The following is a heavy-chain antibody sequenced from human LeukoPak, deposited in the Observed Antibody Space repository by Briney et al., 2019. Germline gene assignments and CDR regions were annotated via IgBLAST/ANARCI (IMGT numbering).Heavy chain of an antibody. CDR1: GGSISSYY. D-gene: IGHD3-16*01. Sequence: SETLSLTCTVSGGSISSYYWSWIRQPPGKGLEWIGYIYYSGTTNYNPSLKSRVTISVDTSKNQFSLKLNSVTAADTAVYYCAGRSYVDPFDIWGQGTMVTVSS. CDR3: AGRSYVDPFDI. J-gene: IGHJ3*02. V-gene: IGHV4-59*01. CDR2: IYYSGTT.